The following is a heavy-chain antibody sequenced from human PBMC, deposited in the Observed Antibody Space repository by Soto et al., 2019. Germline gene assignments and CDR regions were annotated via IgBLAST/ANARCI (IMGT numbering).Heavy chain of an antibody. J-gene: IGHJ6*02. Sequence: SETLSLTCAVYGGSFSGYYWSWIRQPPGKGPEWIGEINHSGSTNYNPSLKSRVTISVDTSKNQFSLKLSSVTAADTAVHYCARGGGYCSGGSCSVLSYYYYGMDVWGQGTTVTVSS. CDR3: ARGGGYCSGGSCSVLSYYYYGMDV. V-gene: IGHV4-34*01. CDR1: GGSFSGYY. D-gene: IGHD2-15*01. CDR2: INHSGST.